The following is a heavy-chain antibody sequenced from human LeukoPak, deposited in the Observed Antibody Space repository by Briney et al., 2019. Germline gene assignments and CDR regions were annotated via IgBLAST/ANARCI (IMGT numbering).Heavy chain of an antibody. CDR2: IYPGDSDT. Sequence: GESLKISCKGSGYNFTIYWIGWVRQMPGKGLEWMGVIYPGDSDTRYSPSFQGQVTISADKSISTAYLQWSSLKASDTAIYYCARVAEPPTVGHVYYYYMDVWGKGTTVTVSS. J-gene: IGHJ6*03. V-gene: IGHV5-51*01. D-gene: IGHD1-14*01. CDR3: ARVAEPPTVGHVYYYYMDV. CDR1: GYNFTIYW.